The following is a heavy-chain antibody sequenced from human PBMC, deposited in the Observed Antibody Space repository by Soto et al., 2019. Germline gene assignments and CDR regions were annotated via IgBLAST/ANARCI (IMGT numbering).Heavy chain of an antibody. CDR3: ARVLATPFHAFDI. Sequence: SVKVSCKASGGTFSSYAISWVRQAPGQGLEWMGGIIPIFGTANYAQKFQGRVTITADESTSTAYMELSSLRSDDTAVYYCARVLATPFHAFDIWGQGTMVTISS. D-gene: IGHD1-26*01. J-gene: IGHJ3*02. CDR1: GGTFSSYA. V-gene: IGHV1-69*13. CDR2: IIPIFGTA.